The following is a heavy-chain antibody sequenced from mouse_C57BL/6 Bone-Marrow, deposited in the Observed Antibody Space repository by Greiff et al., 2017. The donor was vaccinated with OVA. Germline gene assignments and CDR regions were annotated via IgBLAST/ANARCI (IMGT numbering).Heavy chain of an antibody. J-gene: IGHJ3*01. D-gene: IGHD4-1*01. V-gene: IGHV3-6*01. CDR2: ISYDGSN. CDR3: ARGSWDAY. CDR1: GYSITSGYY. Sequence: DVKLQESGPGLVKPSQSLSLTCSVTGYSITSGYYWNWIRQFPGNKLEWMGYISYDGSNNYNPSLKNRISITRDTSKNQFFLKLNSVTTEDTATYYCARGSWDAYWGQGTLVTVSA.